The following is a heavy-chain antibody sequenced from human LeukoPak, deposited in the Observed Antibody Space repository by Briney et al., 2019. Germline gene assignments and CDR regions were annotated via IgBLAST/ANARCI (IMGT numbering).Heavy chain of an antibody. J-gene: IGHJ6*03. CDR1: GGSISSSTYY. D-gene: IGHD6-13*01. Sequence: PSETLSLTCAVSGGSISSSTYYWAWIRQPPGKGLEWIGTIYYSGTTYYNPSLESRLTISVDTSKSQFSLKLSSVTAADMAVYYCARQFSSPKSAYYMDVWAKGTTVTVSS. V-gene: IGHV4-39*01. CDR3: ARQFSSPKSAYYMDV. CDR2: IYYSGTT.